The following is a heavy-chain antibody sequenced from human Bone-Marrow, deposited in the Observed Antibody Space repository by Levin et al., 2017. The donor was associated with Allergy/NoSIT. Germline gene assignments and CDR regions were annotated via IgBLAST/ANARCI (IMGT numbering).Heavy chain of an antibody. CDR3: ARGSYHASSGYSFDS. CDR1: GGSISSSDW. V-gene: IGHV4-4*02. Sequence: PSETLSLTCAVSGGSISSSDWWTWVRQPPGKGLEWIGESYHSGTTNYNPSLQSRVTVSVDKSKNQFSLSLTSMSAADTAMYYCARGSYHASSGYSFDSWGQGILVTVSS. J-gene: IGHJ4*02. CDR2: SYHSGTT. D-gene: IGHD3-22*01.